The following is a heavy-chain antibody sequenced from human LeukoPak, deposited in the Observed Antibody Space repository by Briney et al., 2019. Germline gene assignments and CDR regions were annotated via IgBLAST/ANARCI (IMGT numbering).Heavy chain of an antibody. J-gene: IGHJ6*02. Sequence: GGPLRLSCAASGFTFSSYGMHWVRQAPGKGLEWVAVISYDGSNKYYADSVKGRFTISRDNSKNTLYLQMNSLRAEDTAVYYCAKDLNLGPIYYYYYGMDVWGQGTTVTVSS. V-gene: IGHV3-30*18. CDR2: ISYDGSNK. CDR3: AKDLNLGPIYYYYYGMDV. D-gene: IGHD1-14*01. CDR1: GFTFSSYG.